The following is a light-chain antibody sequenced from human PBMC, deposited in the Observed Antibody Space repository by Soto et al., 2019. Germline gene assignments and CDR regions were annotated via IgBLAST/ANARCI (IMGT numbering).Light chain of an antibody. CDR3: QKYYSVPLN. CDR1: QSVFYGSNNKKY. J-gene: IGKJ4*01. CDR2: WAS. V-gene: IGKV4-1*01. Sequence: IVMTQSPDSLAVSLGESATINCKSSQSVFYGSNNKKYLAWYQQKPGQPPKLLIYWASTRESGVPDRFSGSGSGTDFTLTISSLQAEDVAVYYCQKYYSVPLNCGGGNKGDIK.